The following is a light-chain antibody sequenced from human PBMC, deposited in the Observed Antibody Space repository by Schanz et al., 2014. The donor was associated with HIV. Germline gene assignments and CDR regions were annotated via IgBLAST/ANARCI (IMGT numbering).Light chain of an antibody. J-gene: IGLJ1*01. V-gene: IGLV2-14*02. CDR1: TRDVGNYNL. Sequence: QSALTQPASVSGSPGQSITISCTGTTRDVGNYNLVSWYQQHPGKAPKLLIYDVSDRPSGVSNRFSGSKSGSTASLTISGLQAEDEADYYCSSYTTSSTLVFGTGTKLTVL. CDR3: SSYTTSSTLV. CDR2: DVS.